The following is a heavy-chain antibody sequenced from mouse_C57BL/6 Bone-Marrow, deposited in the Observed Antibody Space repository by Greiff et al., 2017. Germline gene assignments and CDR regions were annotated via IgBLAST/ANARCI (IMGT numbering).Heavy chain of an antibody. V-gene: IGHV1-76*01. D-gene: IGHD3-2*02. J-gene: IGHJ4*01. CDR1: GYTFTDYY. CDR3: ARRLSWAMDY. Sequence: QVQLQQSGAELVRPGASVKLSCKASGYTFTDYYINWVKQRPGQGLEWIARIYPGSGNTYYNEKFKGKATLTAEKSSSTAYMQLSSLTSEDSAVYFCARRLSWAMDYWGQGTSVTVSS. CDR2: IYPGSGNT.